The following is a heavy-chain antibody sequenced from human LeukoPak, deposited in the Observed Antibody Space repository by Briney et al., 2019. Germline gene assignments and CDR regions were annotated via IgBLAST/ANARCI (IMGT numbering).Heavy chain of an antibody. J-gene: IGHJ6*02. Sequence: ASVKVSCKASGYTFSGYYMHWVRQAPGQGLEWMGWINPNSGDTNYAQKFQGRVTMTRDTSISTAYMELSRLTSDDTAVYFCVGDGGMDVWGQGTTVTVSS. CDR2: INPNSGDT. V-gene: IGHV1-2*02. CDR1: GYTFSGYY. CDR3: VGDGGMDV.